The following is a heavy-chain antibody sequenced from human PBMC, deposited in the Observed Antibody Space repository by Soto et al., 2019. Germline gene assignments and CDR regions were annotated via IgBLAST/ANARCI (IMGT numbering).Heavy chain of an antibody. V-gene: IGHV4-31*03. Sequence: SETLSLTCTVAGGSISSGGYYWSWIRQHPGKGLEWIGYIYYSGSTYYNPSLKSRVTISVDTSKNQFSLKLSSVTAADTAVYYCARGIVATTYYYYGMDVWGQGTTVTVSS. CDR1: GGSISSGGYY. CDR2: IYYSGST. D-gene: IGHD5-12*01. CDR3: ARGIVATTYYYYGMDV. J-gene: IGHJ6*02.